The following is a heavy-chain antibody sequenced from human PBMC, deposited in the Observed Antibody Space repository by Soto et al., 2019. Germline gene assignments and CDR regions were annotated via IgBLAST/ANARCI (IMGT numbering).Heavy chain of an antibody. CDR2: IDPSDSYT. J-gene: IGHJ4*02. Sequence: GESLKISCKGSGYSFTSYWISWVRQMPGKGLEWMGRIDPSDSYTNYSPSFQGHVTISADKSISTAYLQWSGLKASDTAMYYCASTIRGVIIFTLGYWGQGTLVTVSS. CDR1: GYSFTSYW. D-gene: IGHD3-10*01. CDR3: ASTIRGVIIFTLGY. V-gene: IGHV5-10-1*01.